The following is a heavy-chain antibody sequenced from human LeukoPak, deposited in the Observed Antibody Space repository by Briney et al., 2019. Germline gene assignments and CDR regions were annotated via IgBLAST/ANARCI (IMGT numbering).Heavy chain of an antibody. J-gene: IGHJ4*02. Sequence: SGPTLVNPTQTLTLTCTFPGFSLTTSGMCVSWIRQPPGKALEWLARIDWDDDKFYSTSLKTRLTISKDTSKNQVVLTMTNMDPVDTATYYCARIPRQWLAFDYWGQGTLVTVSS. CDR2: IDWDDDK. CDR3: ARIPRQWLAFDY. CDR1: GFSLTTSGMC. V-gene: IGHV2-70*17. D-gene: IGHD6-19*01.